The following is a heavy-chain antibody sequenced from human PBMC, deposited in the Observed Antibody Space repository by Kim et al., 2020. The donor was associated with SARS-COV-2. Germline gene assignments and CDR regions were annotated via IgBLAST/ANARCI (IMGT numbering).Heavy chain of an antibody. V-gene: IGHV1-8*01. J-gene: IGHJ6*02. CDR3: ARGTLVATIFNYYYGMDV. D-gene: IGHD5-12*01. CDR2: MNPNSGNT. Sequence: ASVKVSCKASGYTFTSYDINWVRQATGQGLEWMGWMNPNSGNTGYAQKFQGRVTMTRTTSISTAYMELSSLRSEDTAVYYCARGTLVATIFNYYYGMDVWGQGNTVTVSS. CDR1: GYTFTSYD.